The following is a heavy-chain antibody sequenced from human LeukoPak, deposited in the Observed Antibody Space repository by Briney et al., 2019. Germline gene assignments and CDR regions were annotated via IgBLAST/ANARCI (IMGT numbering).Heavy chain of an antibody. CDR2: IYYSGST. Sequence: TLSLTCTVSGGSISSGDYYWSWIRQPPGKGLEWIGYIYYSGSTYCNPSLKSRVTISVDTSKNQFSLKLSSVTAADTAVYYCARRSSRYCSGGSCYPDAFDIWGQGTMVTVSS. J-gene: IGHJ3*02. CDR3: ARRSSRYCSGGSCYPDAFDI. CDR1: GGSISSGDYY. D-gene: IGHD2-15*01. V-gene: IGHV4-30-4*08.